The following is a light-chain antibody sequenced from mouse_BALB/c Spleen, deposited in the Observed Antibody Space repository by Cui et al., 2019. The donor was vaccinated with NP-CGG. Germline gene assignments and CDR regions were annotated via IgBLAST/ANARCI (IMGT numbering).Light chain of an antibody. Sequence: QAVVTQESALTTSPGETVTLTCRSSTGAVTTSNYANWVQEKPDHLFTGLIGGTNNRAPGVPARFSGSLIGDKDALTITGAQTEDEAMYFCALWYSNHWVFGGGTKLTVL. CDR3: ALWYSNHWV. CDR2: GTN. J-gene: IGLJ1*01. V-gene: IGLV1*01. CDR1: TGAVTTSNY.